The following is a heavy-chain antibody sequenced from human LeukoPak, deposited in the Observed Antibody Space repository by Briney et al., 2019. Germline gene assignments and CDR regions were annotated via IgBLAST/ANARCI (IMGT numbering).Heavy chain of an antibody. CDR1: GFTVSSNY. D-gene: IGHD5-24*01. CDR2: IYTGGST. V-gene: IGHV3-53*01. CDR3: ARGSRRDGYNTLFDY. J-gene: IGHJ4*02. Sequence: GGSLRLSCAASGFTVSSNYMNWVRQAPGRGLEWVSVIYTGGSTYYADSVKGRFTISRDNSKNTLYLQMNSLRAEDTAVYYCARGSRRDGYNTLFDYWGQGTLVTVSS.